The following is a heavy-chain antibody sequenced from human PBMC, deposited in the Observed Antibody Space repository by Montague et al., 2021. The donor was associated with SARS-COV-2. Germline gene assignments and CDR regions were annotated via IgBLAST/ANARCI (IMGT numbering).Heavy chain of an antibody. CDR1: IGSSRYY. Sequence: SETLSLTCTVSIGSSRYYWYWSRRPPRKALEWIGRMYYNGNTYYNPSLKSRVTISVDTSNNQLSLKLISVTAADTAVYYGARGRWEPVLGVIVYYYGMDVWGQGTTVTVSS. J-gene: IGHJ6*02. D-gene: IGHD3-22*01. CDR3: ARGRWEPVLGVIVYYYGMDV. V-gene: IGHV4-39*07. CDR2: MYYNGNT.